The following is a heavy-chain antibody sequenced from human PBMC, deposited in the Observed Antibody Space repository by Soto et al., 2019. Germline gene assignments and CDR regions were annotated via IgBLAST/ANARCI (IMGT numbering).Heavy chain of an antibody. CDR1: GFTFSSYA. J-gene: IGHJ1*01. CDR3: AKNAHVVVVPAAPQ. D-gene: IGHD2-2*01. Sequence: GGSLRLSCAASGFTFSSYAMSWVRQAPGKGLEWVSGISGSGGTTYYADSVKGRFTISRDNSKNTLYLQMNSLRAEDTAVYYCAKNAHVVVVPAAPQWGQGTLVTVS. V-gene: IGHV3-23*01. CDR2: ISGSGGTT.